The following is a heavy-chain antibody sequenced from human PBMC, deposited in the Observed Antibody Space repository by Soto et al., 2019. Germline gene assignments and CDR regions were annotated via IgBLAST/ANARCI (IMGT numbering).Heavy chain of an antibody. V-gene: IGHV4-59*08. CDR2: IYYSGST. D-gene: IGHD5-12*01. J-gene: IGHJ4*02. CDR1: GGSISSYY. Sequence: SETLSLTCTVSGGSISSYYWSWIRQPPGKGLEWIGYIYYSGSTNYNPSLKSRVTISVDTSKNQFSLKLSSVTAADTAVYYCARHGAYSGYDTHFDYWGQGTLVTVSS. CDR3: ARHGAYSGYDTHFDY.